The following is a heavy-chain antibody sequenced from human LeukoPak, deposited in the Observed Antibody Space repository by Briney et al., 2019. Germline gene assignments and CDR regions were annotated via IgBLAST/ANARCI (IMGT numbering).Heavy chain of an antibody. CDR1: GFTFSNYN. Sequence: GGSLRLSCAASGFTFSNYNMIWVRQAPGKGLECVSYITSSSSTIYYADSVKGRFNISRDNAKKSLYLQMNSLRAEDTAVYYCARVWDGYSGEDYWGQGTLVTVSS. CDR3: ARVWDGYSGEDY. J-gene: IGHJ4*02. V-gene: IGHV3-48*01. CDR2: ITSSSSTI. D-gene: IGHD5-18*01.